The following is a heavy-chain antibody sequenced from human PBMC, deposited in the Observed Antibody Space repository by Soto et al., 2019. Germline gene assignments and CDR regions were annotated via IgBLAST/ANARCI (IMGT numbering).Heavy chain of an antibody. J-gene: IGHJ4*02. CDR2: ISYDGKKV. D-gene: IGHD4-17*01. CDR1: GFTFTGYA. Sequence: QVQLVESGGGVVQPGRSLRLSCAASGFTFTGYAMHWVRQAPGKGLEWVTVISYDGKKVYKAEAVKGRFTISRDDSKNPLYVQMNSLREEDTAVYYCARDKEGGDYVVDHWGQGTLVIVSS. CDR3: ARDKEGGDYVVDH. V-gene: IGHV3-30*04.